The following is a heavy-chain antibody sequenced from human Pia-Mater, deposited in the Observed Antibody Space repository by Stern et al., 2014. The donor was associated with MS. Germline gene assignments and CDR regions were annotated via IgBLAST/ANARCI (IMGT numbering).Heavy chain of an antibody. Sequence: QLVQSGPGLVKPSQTLSPTCTVSGGSIRSGGYYWSWIRPHPGEGLGGSGYIYYSGSTYYNPSLKSRVTISVDTSKNQFSLKLSSVTAADTAVYYCARGRDGYKSHFDYWGQGTLVTVSS. V-gene: IGHV4-31*03. CDR2: IYYSGST. J-gene: IGHJ4*02. D-gene: IGHD5-24*01. CDR3: ARGRDGYKSHFDY. CDR1: GGSIRSGGYY.